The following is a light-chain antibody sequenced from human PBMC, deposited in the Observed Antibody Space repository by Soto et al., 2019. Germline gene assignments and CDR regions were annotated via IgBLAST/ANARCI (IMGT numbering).Light chain of an antibody. CDR3: QQYDNWPLT. CDR1: QSVSSN. Sequence: EIVMTQSPATLSVSPGERATLSCRASQSVSSNLAWYQQKPGQAPRLLIYGASTRATDTPARFSGGGSGTEFTLTLSSLQSEDFAIYYCQQYDNWPLTFGGGTKVEIK. J-gene: IGKJ4*01. CDR2: GAS. V-gene: IGKV3-15*01.